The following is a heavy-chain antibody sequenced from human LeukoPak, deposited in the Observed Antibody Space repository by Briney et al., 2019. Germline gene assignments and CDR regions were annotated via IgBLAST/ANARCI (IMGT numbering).Heavy chain of an antibody. CDR3: AKASRQSSGWYFDY. CDR2: ITGSGGNT. J-gene: IGHJ4*02. Sequence: PGGSLRLSCAASGFIFSNYAMSWVRQAPGKGLEWVSAITGSGGNTYSADSVKGQFTISRDSSKNTLSLQMNSLRAEDTAVYYCAKASRQSSGWYFDYWGQGTLVTVSS. V-gene: IGHV3-23*01. D-gene: IGHD6-25*01. CDR1: GFIFSNYA.